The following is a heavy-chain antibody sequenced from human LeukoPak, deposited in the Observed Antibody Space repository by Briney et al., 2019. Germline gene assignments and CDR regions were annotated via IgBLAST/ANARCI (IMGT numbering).Heavy chain of an antibody. CDR1: GGSFSGYY. V-gene: IGHV4-34*01. Sequence: SETLSLTCAVYGGSFSGYYWSWIRQPPGKGLEWIGEVNHSGSTNYNPSLKSRVTISVDTSKNQFSLKLSSVTAADTAVYYCARAIFSRYFDYWGQGTLVTVSS. CDR3: ARAIFSRYFDY. CDR2: VNHSGST. J-gene: IGHJ4*02.